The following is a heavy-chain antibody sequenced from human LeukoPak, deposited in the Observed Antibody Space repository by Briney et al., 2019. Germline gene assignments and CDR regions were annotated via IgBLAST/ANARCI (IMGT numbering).Heavy chain of an antibody. CDR2: IYPGDSDT. Sequence: GESLKISCKGSGYSFTSYWIGWVRQMPGKGLEWMGIIYPGDSDTRYSPSFQGQVTISADESISTAYLQWSSLKASDTAMYYCARGIDYGGNTYYFDYWGQGTLVTVSS. CDR3: ARGIDYGGNTYYFDY. V-gene: IGHV5-51*01. D-gene: IGHD4-23*01. CDR1: GYSFTSYW. J-gene: IGHJ4*02.